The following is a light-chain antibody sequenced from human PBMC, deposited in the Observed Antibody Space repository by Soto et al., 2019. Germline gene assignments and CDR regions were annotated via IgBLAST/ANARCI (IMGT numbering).Light chain of an antibody. CDR3: QQQGI. CDR2: AAS. CDR1: QSLSSSY. Sequence: EIVLTQSPGTLSMSPGERATLSCRASQSLSSSYVVWYQQKLGQAPRLLIFAASRRAPGIPDRFSGSGSVTEYILTISRLEPEDFAVYYCQQQGIFGQGTKLEI. V-gene: IGKV3-20*01. J-gene: IGKJ2*01.